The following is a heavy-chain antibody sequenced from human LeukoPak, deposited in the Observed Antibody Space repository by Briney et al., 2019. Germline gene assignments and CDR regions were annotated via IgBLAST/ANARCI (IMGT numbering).Heavy chain of an antibody. Sequence: GESLKISCKGSGFTFSSYWMHWVRQAPGKGLVWVSRIHSDGSITSCADSVKGRFTISRDNAKNTLYLQMNSLRVEDTAVYYCASPGKAAAEGGQGTPVTVSS. D-gene: IGHD6-13*01. CDR2: IHSDGSIT. J-gene: IGHJ1*01. CDR3: ASPGKAAAE. V-gene: IGHV3-74*01. CDR1: GFTFSSYW.